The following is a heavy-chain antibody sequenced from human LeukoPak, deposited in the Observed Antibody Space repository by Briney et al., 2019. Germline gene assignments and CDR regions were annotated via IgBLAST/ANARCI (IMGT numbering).Heavy chain of an antibody. CDR3: ASSYYYGSGSKFDY. J-gene: IGHJ4*02. CDR1: GGSTSSGGYS. D-gene: IGHD3-10*01. Sequence: SETLSLTCAVSGGSTSSGGYSWSWIRQPPGKGLEWIGYIYHSGSTYYNPSLKSRVTISVDRSKNQFSLKLSSVTAADTAVYYCASSYYYGSGSKFDYWGQGTLVTVSS. V-gene: IGHV4-30-2*01. CDR2: IYHSGST.